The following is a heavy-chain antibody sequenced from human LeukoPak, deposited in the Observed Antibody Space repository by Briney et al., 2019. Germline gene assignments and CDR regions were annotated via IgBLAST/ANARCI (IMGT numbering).Heavy chain of an antibody. CDR3: ATERAGERPRPLLSYYYMDV. CDR1: GFTFSNYW. D-gene: IGHD3-16*01. CDR2: IKQDGSEK. Sequence: GGSLRLSCAASGFTFSNYWMNWVRQAPGKGLEWVANIKQDGSEKYYVDSVKGRFTVSRDNAKNSLYLQMNSLRAEDTAVYYCATERAGERPRPLLSYYYMDVWGKGTTVTISS. V-gene: IGHV3-7*01. J-gene: IGHJ6*03.